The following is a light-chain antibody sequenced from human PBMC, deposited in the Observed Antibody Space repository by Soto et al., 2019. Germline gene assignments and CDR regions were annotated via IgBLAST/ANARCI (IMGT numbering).Light chain of an antibody. V-gene: IGKV3D-15*01. CDR3: QQYDTWRSIT. CDR2: GVY. CDR1: QSVSSN. Sequence: EIVMTQSPTILSVSPGERATLSCRASQSVSSNLAWYQQKPGQAPRLLIYGVYTRAPGIPARFSGSGSGTEFTLTISSLQSEDFAVYYCQQYDTWRSITFGQGTRLEIK. J-gene: IGKJ5*01.